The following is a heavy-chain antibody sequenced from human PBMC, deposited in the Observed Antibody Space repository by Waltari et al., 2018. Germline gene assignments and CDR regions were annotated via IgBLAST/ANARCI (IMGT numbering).Heavy chain of an antibody. CDR2: IIPILGIA. CDR1: GGTFSSYA. V-gene: IGHV1-69*09. Sequence: QVQLVQSGAEVKKPGSSVKVSCKASGGTFSSYAISWVRPAPGQGLEWMGRIIPILGIANYAKKFKGRVTITADKSTSTAYMELSSLRSEDTAVYYCARDWGGGHQLLWSNWFDPWGQGTLVTVSS. D-gene: IGHD2-2*01. CDR3: ARDWGGGHQLLWSNWFDP. J-gene: IGHJ5*02.